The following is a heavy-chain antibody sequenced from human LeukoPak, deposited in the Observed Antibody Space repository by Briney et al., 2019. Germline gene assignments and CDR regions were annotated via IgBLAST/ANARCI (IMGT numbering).Heavy chain of an antibody. D-gene: IGHD5-18*01. J-gene: IGHJ4*02. CDR1: GSTFGNYY. Sequence: GSLRLSCAASGSTFGNYYMSWIRQPPGKGLEWVGEINHSGSTNYNPSLKSRVSMSVDTSKNQFSLKLNSVTAADTAVYYCASRDTATGLDWGQGTLVTVSS. V-gene: IGHV4-34*01. CDR3: ASRDTATGLD. CDR2: INHSGST.